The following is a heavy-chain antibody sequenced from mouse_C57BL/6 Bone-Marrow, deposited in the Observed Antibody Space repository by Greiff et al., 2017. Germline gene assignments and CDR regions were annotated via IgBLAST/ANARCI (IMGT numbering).Heavy chain of an antibody. Sequence: EVKVVESGGGLVQPGGSLSLSCAASGFTFTDYYMSWVRQPPGKALEWLGFIRNKANGYTTEYSASVTGRFTISRDNSQSILYLQMNALRAEDSATYYCASHYDYEDAMDYWGQGTSVTVSS. CDR2: IRNKANGYTT. V-gene: IGHV7-3*01. D-gene: IGHD2-4*01. CDR3: ASHYDYEDAMDY. J-gene: IGHJ4*01. CDR1: GFTFTDYY.